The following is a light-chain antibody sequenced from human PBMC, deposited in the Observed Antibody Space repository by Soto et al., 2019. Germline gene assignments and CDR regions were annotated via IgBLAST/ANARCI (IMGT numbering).Light chain of an antibody. J-gene: IGLJ2*01. CDR3: CSYAGSSTSVV. CDR1: SSDVGSYNL. Sequence: QSALPQPASVSGSPGQSITISCTGTSSDVGSYNLVSWYQQHPGKAPKLMIYEGSKRPSGVSNRFSGSKSGNTASLTISGLQAEDEADYYCCSYAGSSTSVVFGRGTKLTVL. V-gene: IGLV2-23*01. CDR2: EGS.